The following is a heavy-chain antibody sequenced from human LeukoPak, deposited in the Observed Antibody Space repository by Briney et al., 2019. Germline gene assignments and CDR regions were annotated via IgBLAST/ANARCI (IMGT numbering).Heavy chain of an antibody. V-gene: IGHV3-30*18. CDR1: GFTFSSYG. Sequence: PGRSLRLSCAASGFTFSSYGMHWVRQAPGKGLEWVAVISYDGSNKYYADSVKGRFTISRDNSKNTLYLQMNSLRAEDTAVYYCAKVREGSSSGWSVFDYWGQGTLVTVSS. CDR2: ISYDGSNK. J-gene: IGHJ4*02. CDR3: AKVREGSSSGWSVFDY. D-gene: IGHD6-19*01.